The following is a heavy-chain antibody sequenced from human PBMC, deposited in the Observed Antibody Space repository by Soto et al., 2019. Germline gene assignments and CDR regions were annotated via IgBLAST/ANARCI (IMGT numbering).Heavy chain of an antibody. V-gene: IGHV3-30*18. CDR1: GFTFSNYG. J-gene: IGHJ3*02. D-gene: IGHD3-16*02. CDR2: ISYDGNYK. Sequence: QVHLVESGGGVVQPGRSLRLSCAASGFTFSNYGIHWVRQAPGKGLEWVAVISYDGNYKYYADSVKGRFTISRDNSKNTRFLQMNSLRAEDTAVYYCAKEFYDHIWGSYPHDAFDIWGQGTMVTVSS. CDR3: AKEFYDHIWGSYPHDAFDI.